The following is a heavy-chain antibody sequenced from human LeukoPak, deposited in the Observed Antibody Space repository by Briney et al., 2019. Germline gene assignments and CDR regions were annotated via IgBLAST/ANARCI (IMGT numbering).Heavy chain of an antibody. V-gene: IGHV1-69*01. CDR3: ARALVTMVRGVITFDY. CDR2: LIPIFGTA. J-gene: IGHJ4*02. D-gene: IGHD3-10*01. CDR1: GGTFSSYA. Sequence: ASVKVSCKASGGTFSSYAISWVRQAPGQGLEWMGGLIPIFGTANYAQKFQGRVTSTADESTSTAYMELSSLRSEDTAVYYCARALVTMVRGVITFDYWGQGTLVTVSS.